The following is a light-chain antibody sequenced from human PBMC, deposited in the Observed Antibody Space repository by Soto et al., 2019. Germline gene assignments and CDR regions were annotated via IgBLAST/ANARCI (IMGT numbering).Light chain of an antibody. V-gene: IGKV3-15*01. Sequence: TQSPATLSESPGERATLSCRASQRVNTNLAWYQQTPGQAPRLISYGASARAAGVPARFSGSASGTENTLSISSLHSEDFEVYCCQQYNNWLWTLGKGTKVA. J-gene: IGKJ1*01. CDR2: GAS. CDR3: QQYNNWLWT. CDR1: QRVNTN.